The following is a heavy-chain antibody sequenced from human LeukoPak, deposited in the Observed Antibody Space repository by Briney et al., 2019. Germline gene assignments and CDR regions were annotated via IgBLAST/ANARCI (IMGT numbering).Heavy chain of an antibody. J-gene: IGHJ4*02. V-gene: IGHV3-43*01. CDR3: AKDTGQWLDLLYFDS. Sequence: TGGSLRLSCAAFGFTFNTFTMHWVRQAPGKGLEWVSLISWDGGSTNYADSVKGRLTISRDNSKNSLYLEMNSLRTEDTALYYCAKDTGQWLDLLYFDSWGQGTLVTVSS. CDR1: GFTFNTFT. CDR2: ISWDGGST. D-gene: IGHD6-19*01.